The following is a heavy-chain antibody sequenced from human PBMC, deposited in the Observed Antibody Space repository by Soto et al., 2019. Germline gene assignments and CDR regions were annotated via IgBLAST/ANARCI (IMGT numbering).Heavy chain of an antibody. D-gene: IGHD6-13*01. CDR2: IYYTGGT. CDR3: ASGTLSTIAAPDS. J-gene: IGHJ4*02. CDR1: DPKLRGYD. Sequence: TKCHTCTVSDPKLRGYDWRRVRPPPGKTLEWIGSIYYTGGTNYNPSLKSRVTISVDTSKNHFSLKFNSLTAADTAGYYCASGTLSTIAAPDSWGQATWVT. V-gene: IGHV4-59*01.